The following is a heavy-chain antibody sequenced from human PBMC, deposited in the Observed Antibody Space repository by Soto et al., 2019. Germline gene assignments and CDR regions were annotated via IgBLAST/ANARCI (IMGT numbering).Heavy chain of an antibody. V-gene: IGHV5-10-1*01. J-gene: IGHJ5*02. CDR2: IDPSDSYT. Sequence: GEALKISCKGSGYSFTSYWISWVRQMPGKGLELMVMIDPSDSYTNYSPSFQGHVTISADKSISTAYLQWSSLKASDTAMYYCARERGIAVAQAYNWFDXWGQGTIVTVSX. D-gene: IGHD6-19*01. CDR1: GYSFTSYW. CDR3: ARERGIAVAQAYNWFDX.